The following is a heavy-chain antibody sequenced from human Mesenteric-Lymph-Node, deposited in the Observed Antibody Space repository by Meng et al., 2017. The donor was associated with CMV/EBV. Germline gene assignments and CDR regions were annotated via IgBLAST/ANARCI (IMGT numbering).Heavy chain of an antibody. V-gene: IGHV3-53*01. Sequence: GESLKISCAASGFTFSSYSMNWVRQAPGKGLEWVSIIYSGGTTRSADSLKGRFTISRGTSKNTLYLQMNNLSAEDTAVYYCARGGELGKHFDYWGQGTLVTVSS. D-gene: IGHD2-21*01. J-gene: IGHJ4*02. CDR2: IYSGGTT. CDR1: GFTFSSYS. CDR3: ARGGELGKHFDY.